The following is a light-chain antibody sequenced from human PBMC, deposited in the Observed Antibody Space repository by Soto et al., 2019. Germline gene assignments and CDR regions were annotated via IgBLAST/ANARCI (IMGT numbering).Light chain of an antibody. CDR3: QQRTNWPPYT. J-gene: IGKJ2*01. CDR2: DAS. Sequence: EIVLTQSPATLSLSPGERATLSCRASQSVSNYLAWYQQKPGQAPRLLIYDASNRATGIPARFSGSGSGTDVTLTISSLEPEDIAVNYCQQRTNWPPYTFGQGTKLEIK. CDR1: QSVSNY. V-gene: IGKV3-11*01.